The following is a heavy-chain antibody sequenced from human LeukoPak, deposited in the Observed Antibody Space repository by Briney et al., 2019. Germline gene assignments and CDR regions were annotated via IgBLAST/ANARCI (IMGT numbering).Heavy chain of an antibody. D-gene: IGHD4-23*01. CDR3: ARVRGGNHFDY. V-gene: IGHV4-34*01. J-gene: IGHJ4*02. CDR2: INHSGST. CDR1: GGSFSGYY. Sequence: SETLSLTCAVYGGSFSGYYWSWIRQPPGKGLEWIGEINHSGSTNYNPSLESRVTISVDTSKNQFSLKLSSVTAADTAVYYCARVRGGNHFDYWGQGTLVTVSS.